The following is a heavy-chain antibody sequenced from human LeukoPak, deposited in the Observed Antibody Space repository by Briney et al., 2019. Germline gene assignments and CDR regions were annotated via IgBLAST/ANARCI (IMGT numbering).Heavy chain of an antibody. V-gene: IGHV3-11*01. CDR1: RFTFTDYY. CDR2: ISRSGSTI. J-gene: IGHJ4*02. Sequence: GSPRLSSAPPRFTFTDYYMSWIRQALGKGLGWVSYISRSGSTIYSTDSLKGRFTVSRDNAKNTLYLQMNSQRAEDTAVYYCARYYGRAYGFDYWGQGALVAVSS. CDR3: ARYYGRAYGFDY. D-gene: IGHD3-16*01.